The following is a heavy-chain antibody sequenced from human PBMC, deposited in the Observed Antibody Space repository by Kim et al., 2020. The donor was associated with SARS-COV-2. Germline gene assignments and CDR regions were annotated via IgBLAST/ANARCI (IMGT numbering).Heavy chain of an antibody. D-gene: IGHD4-17*01. V-gene: IGHV4-59*13. CDR1: GGSISSYY. J-gene: IGHJ2*01. CDR3: ARGFYGDYFSWYFDL. Sequence: SETLSLTCTVSGGSISSYYWSWIRQPPGKGLEWIGYIYYSGSTNYNPSLKSRVTISVDTSKNQFSLKLSSVTAADTAVYYCARGFYGDYFSWYFDLWGRGTLVTVSS. CDR2: IYYSGST.